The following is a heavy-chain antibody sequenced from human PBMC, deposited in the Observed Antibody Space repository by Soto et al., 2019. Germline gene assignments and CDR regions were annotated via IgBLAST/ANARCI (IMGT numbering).Heavy chain of an antibody. V-gene: IGHV4-31*03. CDR3: ARVAGAMVNSYFDY. D-gene: IGHD5-18*01. J-gene: IGHJ4*02. Sequence: QVQLQESGPGLVKPSQTLSLTCTVSGGSISSGGYYWSWIRQHPGKGLEWIGHIYYSGLTFYNPSLKSRVTISVDTSKNQFYLKLTSVTAADTAVYYCARVAGAMVNSYFDYWGQGTLVTVSS. CDR2: IYYSGLT. CDR1: GGSISSGGYY.